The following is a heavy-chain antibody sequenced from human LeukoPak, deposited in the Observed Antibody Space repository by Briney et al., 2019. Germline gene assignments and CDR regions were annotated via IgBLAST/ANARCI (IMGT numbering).Heavy chain of an antibody. J-gene: IGHJ4*02. D-gene: IGHD3-22*01. CDR3: ARVHRVDYYDSSGYPDY. Sequence: ASVKVSCKASGYTFTSYYMHWVRQAPGQGLEWMGIINPSGGSTSYAQKLQGRVTMTRDTSTSTAYMELSSLRSEDTAVYYCARVHRVDYYDSSGYPDYWGQGTLVTVSS. CDR2: INPSGGST. CDR1: GYTFTSYY. V-gene: IGHV1-46*01.